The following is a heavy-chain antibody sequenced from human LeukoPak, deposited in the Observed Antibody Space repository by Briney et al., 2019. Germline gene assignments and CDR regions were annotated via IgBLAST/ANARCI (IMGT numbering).Heavy chain of an antibody. Sequence: GGSLRLSCAASGFTFSSFEMNWVRQAPGKGLEWIAYISRSGNSIWYADSVEGRFTISRDNAKNSLHLQMNSLRVGDTAVYYCATHRYFFDYWSQGTLVTVSS. CDR3: ATHRYFFDY. CDR2: ISRSGNSI. D-gene: IGHD1-14*01. J-gene: IGHJ4*02. V-gene: IGHV3-48*03. CDR1: GFTFSSFE.